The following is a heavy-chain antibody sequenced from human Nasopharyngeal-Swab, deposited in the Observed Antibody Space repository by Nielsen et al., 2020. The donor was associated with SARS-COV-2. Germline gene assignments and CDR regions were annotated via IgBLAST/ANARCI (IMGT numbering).Heavy chain of an antibody. CDR1: GFSLSTSGVG. Sequence: SGPTLVKPTQTLTLTCTFSGFSLSTSGVGVGWIRQPPGKALEWLALIYWDDDKRFSPSLKSRLTITKDTSKNQVVLTMTNMDPVDTATYYCAHRSYYYVSFDYWGQGTLVTVSS. D-gene: IGHD3-22*01. CDR3: AHRSYYYVSFDY. J-gene: IGHJ4*02. V-gene: IGHV2-5*02. CDR2: IYWDDDK.